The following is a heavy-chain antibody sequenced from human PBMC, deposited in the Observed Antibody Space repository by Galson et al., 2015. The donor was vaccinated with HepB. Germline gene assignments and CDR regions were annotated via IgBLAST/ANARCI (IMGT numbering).Heavy chain of an antibody. V-gene: IGHV3-48*02. CDR1: GFTFSSYS. J-gene: IGHJ4*02. Sequence: SLRLSCAASGFTFSSYSMNWVRQAPGKGLEWVSYISSSSSTIYYADSVKGRFTISRDNAKNSLYLQMNSLRDEDTAVYYCASFSDFWSGSFDYWGQGTLVTVSS. D-gene: IGHD3-3*01. CDR3: ASFSDFWSGSFDY. CDR2: ISSSSSTI.